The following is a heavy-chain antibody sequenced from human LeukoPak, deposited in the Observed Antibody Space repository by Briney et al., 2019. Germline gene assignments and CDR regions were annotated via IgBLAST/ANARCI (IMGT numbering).Heavy chain of an antibody. CDR2: INPSGGST. J-gene: IGHJ4*02. V-gene: IGHV1-46*01. CDR3: ARSGGIVVDYPRPHFCDY. CDR1: GYTFTSYY. D-gene: IGHD3-22*01. Sequence: ASVKVSCKASGYTFTSYYMHWVRQAPGQGLEWMGIINPSGGSTSYAQKFQGRVTMTRDMSTSTVYMELSSLRSEDTAVYYCARSGGIVVDYPRPHFCDYWGQGTLVTVSS.